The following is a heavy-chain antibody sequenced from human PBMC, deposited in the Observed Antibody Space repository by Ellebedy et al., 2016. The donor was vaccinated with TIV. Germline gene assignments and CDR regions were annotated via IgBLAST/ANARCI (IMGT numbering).Heavy chain of an antibody. Sequence: GESLKISCAASGFIFSDYYMSWIRQAPGKGLEWVSYISNSGHTIYYADSVKGRFTISRDNAKNSLYLQLNSLRADDTAVYYCARDARFIDQQHNWFDPWGQGTLVTVPS. CDR3: ARDARFIDQQHNWFDP. V-gene: IGHV3-11*01. J-gene: IGHJ5*02. CDR2: ISNSGHTI. D-gene: IGHD6-13*01. CDR1: GFIFSDYY.